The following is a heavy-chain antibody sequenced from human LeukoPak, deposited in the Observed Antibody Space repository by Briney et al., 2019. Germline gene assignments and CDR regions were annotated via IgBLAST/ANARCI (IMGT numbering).Heavy chain of an antibody. D-gene: IGHD2-21*02. CDR2: IYPGDSDS. V-gene: IGHV5-51*01. Sequence: GESLKISCKGSGYNFTSHWIGWVRQMPGKGLEWMGIIYPGDSDSRQSPSLRGQVTISADKSINTAYLQWNSLKASDTAMYYCARGHHVVVATATWASDAFDLWGQGTMVTVSS. CDR3: ARGHHVVVATATWASDAFDL. CDR1: GYNFTSHW. J-gene: IGHJ3*01.